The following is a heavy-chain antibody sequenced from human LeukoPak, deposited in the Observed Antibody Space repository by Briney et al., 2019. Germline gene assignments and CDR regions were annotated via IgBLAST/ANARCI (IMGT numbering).Heavy chain of an antibody. Sequence: PGGSLRLSCAASGLTFSSYAMHWVRQAPGKGLEWVAVISYDGSNKYYADSVKGRFTISRDNSKNTLYLQMNSLRAEDTAVYYCARRAGAYSHPYDYWGQGTLVTVSS. CDR3: ARRAGAYSHPYDY. D-gene: IGHD4/OR15-4a*01. CDR1: GLTFSSYA. J-gene: IGHJ4*02. CDR2: ISYDGSNK. V-gene: IGHV3-30*14.